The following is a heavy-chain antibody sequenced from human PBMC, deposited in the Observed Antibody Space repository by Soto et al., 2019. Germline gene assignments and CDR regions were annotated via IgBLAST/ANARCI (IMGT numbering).Heavy chain of an antibody. CDR1: GFTFSSYD. D-gene: IGHD6-19*01. J-gene: IGHJ1*01. Sequence: GGSLRLSCAASGFTFSSYDMHWVRQATGKGLKWVSAIGTAGDTYYPGSVKGRFTISRDNSKNTLYLQMNSLRAEDTAVYYCAKGVPGIAVAGTGYFQHWGQGTLVTVSS. V-gene: IGHV3-13*01. CDR3: AKGVPGIAVAGTGYFQH. CDR2: IGTAGDT.